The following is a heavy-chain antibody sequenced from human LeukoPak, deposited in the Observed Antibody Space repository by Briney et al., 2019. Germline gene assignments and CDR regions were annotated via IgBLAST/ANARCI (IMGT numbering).Heavy chain of an antibody. Sequence: SETLSLTCTVSGGSISSYYWSWIRQPPGKGLGWIGYIYYSGSTNYNPSPKSPVTISVDTSKNQFSLKLSSVTAADTAVYYCARVPPYCSSTSCYEPYFDYWGQGTLVTVSS. D-gene: IGHD2-2*01. V-gene: IGHV4-59*01. CDR2: IYYSGST. J-gene: IGHJ4*02. CDR1: GGSISSYY. CDR3: ARVPPYCSSTSCYEPYFDY.